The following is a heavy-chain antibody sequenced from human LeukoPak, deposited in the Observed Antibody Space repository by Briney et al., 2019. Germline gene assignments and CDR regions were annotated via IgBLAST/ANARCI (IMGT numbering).Heavy chain of an antibody. CDR3: ARLSESYTDF. D-gene: IGHD1-26*01. V-gene: IGHV3-23*01. CDR1: GFTFSSYA. CDR2: ICNSGGCP. Sequence: PGGSLRLSCGASGFTFSSYAMIWVRQAPGKGLVWVSAICNSGGCPYYADSVKGRFTISRDNSKNTLYLQMNSLRADDTAVYYCARLSESYTDFWGQGTLVTVSS. J-gene: IGHJ4*02.